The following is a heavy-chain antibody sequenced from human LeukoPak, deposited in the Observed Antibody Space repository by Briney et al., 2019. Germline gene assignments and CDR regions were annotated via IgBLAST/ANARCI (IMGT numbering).Heavy chain of an antibody. J-gene: IGHJ3*02. CDR3: GGGDDSRAFDI. D-gene: IGHD3-22*01. CDR2: IYYSGST. Sequence: PSETLSLTCTVSGGSISSSSYYWGWIRQPPGKGLEWIGSIYYSGSTYYNPSLKSRVTISVDTSKNQFSLKLSSVTAAGTAVYYCGGGDDSRAFDIWGQGTMVTVSS. CDR1: GGSISSSSYY. V-gene: IGHV4-39*01.